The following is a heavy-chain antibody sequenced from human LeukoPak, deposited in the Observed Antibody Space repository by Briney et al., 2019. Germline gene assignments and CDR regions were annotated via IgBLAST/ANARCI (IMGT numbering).Heavy chain of an antibody. CDR3: ARGEMATQDFDY. D-gene: IGHD5-24*01. CDR2: IIPIFGTA. Sequence: SVKVSCKASGGTFSSYAISWVRQAPGQGLEWMGGIIPIFGTANYAQKFQGRATITTDESTSTAYMELSSLRSEDTAVYYCARGEMATQDFDYWGQGTLVTVSS. CDR1: GGTFSSYA. J-gene: IGHJ4*02. V-gene: IGHV1-69*05.